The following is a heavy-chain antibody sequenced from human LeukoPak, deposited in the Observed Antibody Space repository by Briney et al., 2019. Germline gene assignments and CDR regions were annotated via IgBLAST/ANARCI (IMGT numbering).Heavy chain of an antibody. CDR2: ITYDGSRE. D-gene: IGHD2/OR15-2a*01. CDR3: AKGLSRGGTYLDY. V-gene: IGHV3-30*02. Sequence: GGSLRLSCAASGFIFSNHGVHWVRQAPGKGLEWVSFITYDGSREYSGDSVKGRFTTYRDNSKNTLYLHMSSLRPEDTAMYYCAKGLSRGGTYLDYWGQGTLVTVSP. J-gene: IGHJ4*02. CDR1: GFIFSNHG.